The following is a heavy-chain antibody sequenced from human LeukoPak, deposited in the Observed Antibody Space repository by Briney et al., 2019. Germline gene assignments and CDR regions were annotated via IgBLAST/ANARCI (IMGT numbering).Heavy chain of an antibody. CDR2: ISAYNGYT. D-gene: IGHD4-11*01. CDR3: ARDKAVTTELTQYFQH. Sequence: ASVKVSCKASGYTFTSYGVSWVRQAPGQRLEWMGWISAYNGYTNYAQKLQVRVTMTTDTSTSTAYMELRSLTSDDTAVYYCARDKAVTTELTQYFQHWGQGTLVTVSS. V-gene: IGHV1-18*01. CDR1: GYTFTSYG. J-gene: IGHJ1*01.